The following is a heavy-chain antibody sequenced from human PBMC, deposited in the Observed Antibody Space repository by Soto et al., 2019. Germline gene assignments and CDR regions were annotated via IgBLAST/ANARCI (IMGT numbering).Heavy chain of an antibody. CDR3: AKVSSSIWSDAFDI. Sequence: EVQLLESGGGLVQPGGSLRLSCAASGFTFSSYAMSWVRQAPRKGLEWVSGISGSGGSKYSADSVKGRFTISRDTSKNTLYLLMNSLRADDTAVYYCAKVSSSIWSDAFDIWGRGTMVTVSS. CDR1: GFTFSSYA. J-gene: IGHJ3*02. V-gene: IGHV3-23*01. CDR2: ISGSGGSK. D-gene: IGHD6-13*01.